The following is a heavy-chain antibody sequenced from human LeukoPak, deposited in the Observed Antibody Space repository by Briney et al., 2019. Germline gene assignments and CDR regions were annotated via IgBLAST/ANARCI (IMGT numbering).Heavy chain of an antibody. D-gene: IGHD2-15*01. Sequence: GASVTVSCKTSGYTFTKYYIHWVRRAPGQGLEWMGKINPSGGSTSYPQKFQGRVTMTRDTSTTTVYMELSTLRSEDTAIYYCARGYCSGGGCSVLDAFDGWGQGTMVTVSS. V-gene: IGHV1-46*01. CDR1: GYTFTKYY. CDR3: ARGYCSGGGCSVLDAFDG. CDR2: INPSGGST. J-gene: IGHJ3*01.